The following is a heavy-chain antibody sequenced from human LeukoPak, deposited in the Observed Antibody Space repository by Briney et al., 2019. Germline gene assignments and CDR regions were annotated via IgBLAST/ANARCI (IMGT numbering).Heavy chain of an antibody. CDR1: GFTFGDYA. CDR2: IRSKAYGGTT. D-gene: IGHD3-3*01. CDR3: TRCPSHHDFWSGYYVDY. V-gene: IGHV3-49*04. Sequence: GGSLRLSCTASGFTFGDYAMSWVRQAPGKGLEWVGFIRSKAYGGTTEYAASVKGRFTISRDDSKSIAYLQMNSLKTEDTAVYYCTRCPSHHDFWSGYYVDYWGQGTLVTVSS. J-gene: IGHJ4*02.